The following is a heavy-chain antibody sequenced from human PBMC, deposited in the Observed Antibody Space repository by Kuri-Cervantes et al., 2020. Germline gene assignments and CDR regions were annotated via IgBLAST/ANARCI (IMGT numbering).Heavy chain of an antibody. CDR2: ISYDGSNK. V-gene: IGHV3-30*03. CDR3: ARVLESWYLDY. D-gene: IGHD5-24*01. J-gene: IGHJ4*02. CDR1: GFTFSSYG. Sequence: GGSLRLSCAASGFTFSSYGMHWVRQAPGKGLEWVAVISYDGSNKYYADSVKGRFTISRDNSKSMLYLQMDSLKAKDTAMYYCARVLESWYLDYWGQGTLVTVSS.